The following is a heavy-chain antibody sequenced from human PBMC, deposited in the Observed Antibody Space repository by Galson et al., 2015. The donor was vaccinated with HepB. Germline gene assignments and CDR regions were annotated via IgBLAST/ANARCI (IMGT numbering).Heavy chain of an antibody. V-gene: IGHV3-72*01. D-gene: IGHD6-13*01. J-gene: IGHJ4*02. CDR1: GFSFGDHY. CDR3: VRAAVGTPPYPDY. Sequence: SLRLSCAASGFSFGDHYMDWVRQAPGKGLEWVGRSRKAAESYTTEYAASVKGRFTVSRDELKNSLYLQMNRLKTEDSAVYYCVRAAVGTPPYPDYWGQGTLVTVSS. CDR2: SRKAAESYTT.